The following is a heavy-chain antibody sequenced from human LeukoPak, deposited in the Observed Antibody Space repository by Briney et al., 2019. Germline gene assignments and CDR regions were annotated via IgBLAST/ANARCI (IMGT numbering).Heavy chain of an antibody. V-gene: IGHV3-53*01. CDR1: GFTVSSNY. CDR2: IYSGCST. CDR3: AREPGRVPATEPKLDY. D-gene: IGHD2-2*01. J-gene: IGHJ4*02. Sequence: PGGSLRLSCAASGFTVSSNYMSWVRQAPGKGLKWVSVIYSGCSTYYADSVKGRFTISRDNSKNTLYLQMNSLRAEDTAVYYCAREPGRVPATEPKLDYWGQGTLVTVSS.